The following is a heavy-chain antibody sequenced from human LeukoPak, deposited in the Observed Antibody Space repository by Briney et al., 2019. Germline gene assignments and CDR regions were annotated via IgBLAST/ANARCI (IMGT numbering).Heavy chain of an antibody. Sequence: PSKTLSLTCTVSGGSISSGDYYWSWIRQPPGKGLEWIGYIYYSGSTYYNPSLKSRVTISVDTSKNQFSLKLSSVTAADTAVYYCARDLNGHYGSGTSYFDYWGQGTLVTVSS. D-gene: IGHD3-10*01. CDR1: GGSISSGDYY. J-gene: IGHJ4*02. V-gene: IGHV4-30-4*01. CDR2: IYYSGST. CDR3: ARDLNGHYGSGTSYFDY.